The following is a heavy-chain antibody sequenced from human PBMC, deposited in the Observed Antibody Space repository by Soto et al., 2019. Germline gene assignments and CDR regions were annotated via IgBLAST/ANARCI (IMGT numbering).Heavy chain of an antibody. J-gene: IGHJ6*02. D-gene: IGHD3-10*01. CDR3: ARDLRFRGFYGMDV. Sequence: TLPLTCTVSGGSSSSGGYCWSWIRQHPGKGLEWIGYIYYTGSTYYNPSLKSRVTISVDTSKNQFSLKLSSVTAADTAVYYCARDLRFRGFYGMDVWGQGTTVTVSS. V-gene: IGHV4-31*03. CDR1: GGSSSSGGYC. CDR2: IYYTGST.